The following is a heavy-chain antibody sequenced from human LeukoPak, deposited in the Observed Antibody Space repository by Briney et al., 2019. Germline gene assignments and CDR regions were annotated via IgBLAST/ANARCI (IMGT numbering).Heavy chain of an antibody. CDR3: ARHTVTTFQEASDY. D-gene: IGHD4-17*01. CDR1: GGSISSGDYY. Sequence: SETLSLTCTVSGGSISSGDYYWSWIRQPPGKGLEWIGYIYYSGSTYYNPSLKSRVTISVDTSKNQFSLKLSSVTAADTAVYYCARHTVTTFQEASDYWGQGTLVTVSS. CDR2: IYYSGST. V-gene: IGHV4-30-4*08. J-gene: IGHJ4*02.